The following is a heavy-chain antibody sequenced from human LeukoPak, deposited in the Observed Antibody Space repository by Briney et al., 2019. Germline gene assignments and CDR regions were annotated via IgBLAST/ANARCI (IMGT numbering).Heavy chain of an antibody. CDR2: INHSGST. J-gene: IGHJ3*02. CDR1: GGSFSGYY. D-gene: IGHD3-3*01. CDR3: ARFSRFLEWLPDAFDI. Sequence: SETLSLTCAVYGGSFSGYYWSWIRQPPGKGLEWIGEINHSGSTNYNPSLKSRVTISVDTSKNQFSLKLSSVTAADTAVYYCARFSRFLEWLPDAFDIWGQGTMVTVSS. V-gene: IGHV4-34*01.